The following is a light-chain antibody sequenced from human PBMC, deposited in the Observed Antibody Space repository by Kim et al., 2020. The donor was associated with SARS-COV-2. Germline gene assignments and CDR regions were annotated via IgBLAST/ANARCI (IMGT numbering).Light chain of an antibody. CDR3: QELT. CDR2: DAS. CDR1: QDIGNA. J-gene: IGKJ4*01. Sequence: SPSSQSASVGDRVTLTCRASQDIGNALAWYQQKPGKPPKLLIDDASSLESGVPSRFSGSGSGTDFTLTISTLQPEDFATYYCQELTFGAGTEVEIK. V-gene: IGKV1-13*02.